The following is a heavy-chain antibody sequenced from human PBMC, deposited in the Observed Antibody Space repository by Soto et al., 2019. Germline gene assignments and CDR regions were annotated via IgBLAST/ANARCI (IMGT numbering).Heavy chain of an antibody. J-gene: IGHJ4*02. Sequence: SETLSLTCNVSGDSIDSCGSYWSWIRQRPGKGLEWIGYIYYTGSSYYNPSLKSRLTLSLDTSNNQFSLQLRSVTAADTAVYYCARERQLGPSSGRLDFWGLGTLVAVSS. CDR2: IYYTGSS. CDR3: ARERQLGPSSGRLDF. D-gene: IGHD6-6*01. V-gene: IGHV4-31*03. CDR1: GDSIDSCGSY.